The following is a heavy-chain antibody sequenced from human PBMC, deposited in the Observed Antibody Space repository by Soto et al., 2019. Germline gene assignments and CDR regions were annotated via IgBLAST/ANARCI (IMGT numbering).Heavy chain of an antibody. CDR2: IDGSGANA. J-gene: IGHJ5*02. V-gene: IGHV3-23*01. D-gene: IGHD4-17*01. CDR1: GFTFSAYG. Sequence: EVQALESGGGLVQPGGSLRLSCAASGFTFSAYGLSWVRQAPGKGLEWVSAIDGSGANAYYADSVKGRFTISRDNSKNTLYLQMNGLRAEDTAIYYCDKPPRGSGDFWWFDPWGQGTLVTVSS. CDR3: DKPPRGSGDFWWFDP.